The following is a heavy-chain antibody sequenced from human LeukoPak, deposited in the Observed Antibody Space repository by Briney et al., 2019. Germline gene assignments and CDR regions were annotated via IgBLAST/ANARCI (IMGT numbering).Heavy chain of an antibody. CDR3: ARVPVVAATNYYYYMDV. Sequence: SETLSLTCTVSGGSISSSSYYWGWIRQPPGKGLEWIGSIYHSGSTYYNPSLKSRVTISVDTSKNQFSLKLSSVTAADTAVYYCARVPVVAATNYYYYMDVWGKGTTVTVSS. CDR1: GGSISSSSYY. D-gene: IGHD2-15*01. V-gene: IGHV4-39*07. J-gene: IGHJ6*03. CDR2: IYHSGST.